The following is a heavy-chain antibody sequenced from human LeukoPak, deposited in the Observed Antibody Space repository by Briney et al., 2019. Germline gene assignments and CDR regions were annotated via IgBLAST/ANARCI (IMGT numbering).Heavy chain of an antibody. CDR2: FYSDQNT. V-gene: IGHV3-66*01. Sequence: GGSLRLSCAASGFTVSSNYMSWVRQAPGKGLEWVSVFYSDQNTYYADSVKGRFTISRDNSKNTLSLQMNSLRAEDTAVYYCVRDSNYYGSSNYPLSPFDYWGQGTLVTVSS. CDR1: GFTVSSNY. J-gene: IGHJ4*02. D-gene: IGHD3-22*01. CDR3: VRDSNYYGSSNYPLSPFDY.